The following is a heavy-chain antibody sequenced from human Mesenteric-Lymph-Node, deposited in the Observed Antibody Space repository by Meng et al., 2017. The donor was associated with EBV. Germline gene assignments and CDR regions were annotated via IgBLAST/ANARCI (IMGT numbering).Heavy chain of an antibody. J-gene: IGHJ4*02. CDR3: ATVGDYGDYVGLDN. D-gene: IGHD4-17*01. CDR2: IFHTGST. Sequence: QVQLQESGPGLVKPSGTLSLPCAASGGSISSTKGWGWVRQPPGKGLEWIGEIFHTGSTNYNPSLKSRLTMSVDKSKNQLSLKLTSVTAADTAVYYCATVGDYGDYVGLDNWGQGTLVTVSS. CDR1: GGSISSTKG. V-gene: IGHV4-4*02.